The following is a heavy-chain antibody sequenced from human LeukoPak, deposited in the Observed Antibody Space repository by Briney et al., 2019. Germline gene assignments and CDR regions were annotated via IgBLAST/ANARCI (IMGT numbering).Heavy chain of an antibody. CDR1: GFTFGDYA. D-gene: IGHD5-12*01. CDR2: IRSKPYGGTS. V-gene: IGHV3-49*04. J-gene: IGHJ4*02. CDR3: AKDTLIVATEGGIDY. Sequence: GGSLRLSCAVSGFTFGDYAMSWVRQAPGKGLEWVGSIRSKPYGGTSDYAASVKGRFTISRDNAKNSLYLQMNSLRAEDTAVYYCAKDTLIVATEGGIDYWGQGTLVTVSS.